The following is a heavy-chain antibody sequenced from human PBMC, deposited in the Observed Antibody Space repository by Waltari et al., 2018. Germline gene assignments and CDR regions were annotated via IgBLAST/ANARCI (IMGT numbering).Heavy chain of an antibody. J-gene: IGHJ3*02. CDR2: LYFSGVS. V-gene: IGHV4-38-2*01. CDR3: ARVLTTGTVAFDI. CDR1: GDSLSSNLF. D-gene: IGHD1-7*01. Sequence: QVQLRESGPGLVKPSETLSLTCVISGDSLSSNLFWGWIRQSPEKGLDWIGNLYFSGVSYYRPYRKSRVVIAIDTPRRQFALKLTSVTAADTAVYYCARVLTTGTVAFDIWGQGTLVTVSS.